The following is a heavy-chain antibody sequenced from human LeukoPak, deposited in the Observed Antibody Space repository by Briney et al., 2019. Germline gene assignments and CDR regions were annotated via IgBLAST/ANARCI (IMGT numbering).Heavy chain of an antibody. D-gene: IGHD1-26*01. CDR3: ATLNGELVGASDY. CDR2: FDPEDGET. Sequence: ASVTVSCKVSGYTLTELSMHWVRQAPGKGLEWMGGFDPEDGETIYAQKFQGRVTMTEDTSTDTAYMELSSLRSEDTAVYYCATLNGELVGASDYWGQGTLVTVSS. V-gene: IGHV1-24*01. J-gene: IGHJ4*02. CDR1: GYTLTELS.